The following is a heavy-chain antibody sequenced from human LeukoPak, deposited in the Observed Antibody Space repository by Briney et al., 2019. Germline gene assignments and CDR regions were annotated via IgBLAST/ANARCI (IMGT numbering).Heavy chain of an antibody. V-gene: IGHV1-8*02. CDR3: AGGTVVRGVIDY. CDR2: MNPNSGNT. J-gene: IGHJ4*02. D-gene: IGHD3-10*01. Sequence: ASVKVSCKASGYTFTIYGISWVRQAPGQGLEWMGWMNPNSGNTGYAQKFQGRVTMTRNTSISTAYMELSSLRSEDTAVYYCAGGTVVRGVIDYWGQGTLVTVSS. CDR1: GYTFTIYG.